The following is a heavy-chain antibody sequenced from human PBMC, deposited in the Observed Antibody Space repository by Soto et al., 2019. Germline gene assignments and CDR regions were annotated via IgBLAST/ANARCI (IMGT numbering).Heavy chain of an antibody. CDR2: LYSDGNT. D-gene: IGHD1-1*01. V-gene: IGHV3-53*04. CDR3: ARLSGTKNYFEN. J-gene: IGHJ4*02. CDR1: GFTVNTNY. Sequence: GGSLRLSCSASGFTVNTNYMSWVRQAPGKGLEWVSVLYSDGNTYYADSVKGRFTISRHNSKNTLYVHMSSLRAEDTAVYYCARLSGTKNYFENWGQGTLVTVSS.